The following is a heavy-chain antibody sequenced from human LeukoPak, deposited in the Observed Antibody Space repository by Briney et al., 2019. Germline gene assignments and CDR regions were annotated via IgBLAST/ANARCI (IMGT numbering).Heavy chain of an antibody. CDR2: ISGGGGST. CDR3: AKGGKWDVTPFDY. D-gene: IGHD1-26*01. CDR1: GFTFTSYS. Sequence: GGSLRLSRAASGFTFTSYSMNWVRQAPGKGLEWVSTISGGGGSTYYADSVKGRFTISRDNSKNTLYLQANSLRAEDTAVYYCAKGGKWDVTPFDYWGQGTLVTVSS. J-gene: IGHJ4*02. V-gene: IGHV3-23*01.